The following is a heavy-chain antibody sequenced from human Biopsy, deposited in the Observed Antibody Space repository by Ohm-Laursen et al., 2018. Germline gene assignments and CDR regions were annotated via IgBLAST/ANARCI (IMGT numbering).Heavy chain of an antibody. CDR1: GGSCTGHY. D-gene: IGHD4-23*01. CDR2: ISYTGYT. Sequence: SDTLSLTCTVSGGSCTGHYWSWIRQPPGKGLEWIGHISYTGYTSYNASLKSRVTISVDTSRNHFSLRLSSLTAADTAVYYCARGSNDFGGLYFPRWGQGTLLTVSS. J-gene: IGHJ4*02. V-gene: IGHV4-59*11. CDR3: ARGSNDFGGLYFPR.